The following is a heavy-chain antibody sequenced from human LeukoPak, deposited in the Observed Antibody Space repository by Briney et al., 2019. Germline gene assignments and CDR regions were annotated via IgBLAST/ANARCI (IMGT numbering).Heavy chain of an antibody. CDR3: ARGDEYSSGWYFDY. CDR1: GYTFTSYD. V-gene: IGHV1-8*01. CDR2: MNPNSGNT. Sequence: GASVKVSCKASGYTFTSYDINWVRQATGQGLEWMGWMNPNSGNTGYAQKFQGRVTMTRNTSISTAYMELSSLRSEDTAVYYCARGDEYSSGWYFDYWGQGTLVTVSS. J-gene: IGHJ4*02. D-gene: IGHD6-19*01.